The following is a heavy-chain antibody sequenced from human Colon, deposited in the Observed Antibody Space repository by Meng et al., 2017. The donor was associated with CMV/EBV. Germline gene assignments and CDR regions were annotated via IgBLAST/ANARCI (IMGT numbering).Heavy chain of an antibody. Sequence: GESLKISCAASGFSFSDYFMTWIRQAPGKGLEWVSYISSSSSIIYYADSVKGRFTVSRDNAKNSLHQQMNSLRAEDTAVYYFARRTIAVTGENWFDPWGQGTLVTVSS. J-gene: IGHJ5*02. CDR2: ISSSSSII. CDR3: ARRTIAVTGENWFDP. CDR1: GFSFSDYF. D-gene: IGHD6-19*01. V-gene: IGHV3-11*01.